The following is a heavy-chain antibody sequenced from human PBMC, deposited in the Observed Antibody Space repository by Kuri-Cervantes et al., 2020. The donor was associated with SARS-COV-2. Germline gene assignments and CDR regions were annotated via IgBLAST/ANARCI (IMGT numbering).Heavy chain of an antibody. D-gene: IGHD1-1*01. J-gene: IGHJ4*01. CDR1: GFFLSAYN. CDR3: ARETPRTGAYHGH. V-gene: IGHV3-48*01. Sequence: GESLKISCAASGFFLSAYNMNWVRQAPGRGLEWVSYISASSGRIYYADSVKGRFTISRDNARNSLYLQMNSLRAEDTAVYYCARETPRTGAYHGHWGQGNQV. CDR2: ISASSGRI.